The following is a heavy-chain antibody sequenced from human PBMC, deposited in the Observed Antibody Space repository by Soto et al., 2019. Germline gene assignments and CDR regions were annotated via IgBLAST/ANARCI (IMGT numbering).Heavy chain of an antibody. Sequence: EMQLLESGGGLVQPGGSLRLSCAASGFTFSSYAMSWVRQAPGKGLEWASGISNSGSRTYYANPVKGRFTISRDNSKNTLYLQMNGVRAEDTAIYYCARSIAVAVAYYYGMDVWGQGTTVTVSS. D-gene: IGHD6-19*01. CDR1: GFTFSSYA. CDR2: ISNSGSRT. CDR3: ARSIAVAVAYYYGMDV. J-gene: IGHJ6*02. V-gene: IGHV3-23*01.